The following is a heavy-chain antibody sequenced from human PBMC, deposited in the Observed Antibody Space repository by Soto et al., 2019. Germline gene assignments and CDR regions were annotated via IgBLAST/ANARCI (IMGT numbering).Heavy chain of an antibody. J-gene: IGHJ4*02. V-gene: IGHV3-30*18. Sequence: QVQLVESGGGVVQPGRSLRLSCAASGFTFSSYGMHWVRQAPGKGLEWVAVISYDGSNKYYADSVKGRFTISRDNSKNTMYLQMNSLRAEDTAVYYCAKDRQGGPKGDYYGDYDLGRFPPPSSDWGQGTLVTVSS. CDR2: ISYDGSNK. CDR3: AKDRQGGPKGDYYGDYDLGRFPPPSSD. CDR1: GFTFSSYG. D-gene: IGHD4-17*01.